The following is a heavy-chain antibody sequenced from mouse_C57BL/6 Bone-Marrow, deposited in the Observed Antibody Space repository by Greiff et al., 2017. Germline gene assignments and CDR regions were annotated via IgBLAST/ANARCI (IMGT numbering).Heavy chain of an antibody. J-gene: IGHJ3*01. Sequence: EVKLMESGGDLVKPGGSLKLSCAASGFTFSSYGMSWVRQTPDKRLEWVATISSGGSYTYYPDSVKGRFTISRDNAKNTLYLQMSSLKSEDTAMYYCARPPLLRPSWFAYWGQGTLVTVSA. CDR2: ISSGGSYT. CDR1: GFTFSSYG. D-gene: IGHD1-2*01. CDR3: ARPPLLRPSWFAY. V-gene: IGHV5-6*01.